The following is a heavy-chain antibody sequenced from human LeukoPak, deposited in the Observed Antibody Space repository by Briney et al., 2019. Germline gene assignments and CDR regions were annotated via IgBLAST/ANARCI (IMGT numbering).Heavy chain of an antibody. Sequence: PSETLSLTCTVSGGSISSSSYYWGWIRQPPGKGLEWIGSIYYSGSTYYNPSLKSRVTISVDTSKNQFSLKLSSVTAADTAVYYCATRTIFGGKPFDYWGQGTLVTVSS. CDR2: IYYSGST. CDR1: GGSISSSSYY. V-gene: IGHV4-39*01. J-gene: IGHJ4*02. CDR3: ATRTIFGGKPFDY. D-gene: IGHD3-3*01.